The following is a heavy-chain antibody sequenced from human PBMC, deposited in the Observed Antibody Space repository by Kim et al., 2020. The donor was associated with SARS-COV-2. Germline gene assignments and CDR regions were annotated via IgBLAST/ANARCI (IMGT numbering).Heavy chain of an antibody. J-gene: IGHJ4*02. D-gene: IGHD5-12*01. CDR1: GFTFSSYA. CDR2: ISYDGSNK. V-gene: IGHV3-30*04. CDR3: AREGDGYNRYFDY. Sequence: GGSLRLSCAASGFTFSSYAMHWVRQAPGKGLEWVAVISYDGSNKYYADSVKGRFTISRDNSKNTLYLQMNSLRAEDTAVYYCAREGDGYNRYFDYWGQGT.